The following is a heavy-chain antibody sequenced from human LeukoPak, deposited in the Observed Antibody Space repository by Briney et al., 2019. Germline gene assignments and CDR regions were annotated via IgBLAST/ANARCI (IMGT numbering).Heavy chain of an antibody. CDR2: ISSIGTSI. D-gene: IGHD6-13*01. CDR1: GFTFSSYE. J-gene: IGHJ4*02. V-gene: IGHV3-48*03. CDR3: ARRRSTQYSAAAFDY. Sequence: GGSLRLSCAASGFTFSSYEMTWVRQAPGKGLEWVSYISSIGTSIYYADSVKGRFTISRDNAKNSLYLQMDSLRAEDTAVYYCARRRSTQYSAAAFDYWGQGTLVTVSS.